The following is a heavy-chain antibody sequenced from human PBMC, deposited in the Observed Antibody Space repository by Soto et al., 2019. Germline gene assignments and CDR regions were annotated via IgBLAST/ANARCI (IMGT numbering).Heavy chain of an antibody. Sequence: GGSLRLSCAASEFTFNNYAMTWVRQTPGKGLEWVAGISGPGGRTYYADFVKGRFTISRDNSKNTLFLQMNGLRGEDTAVYYCAKVESYDFWGGYDYYDYSHYGMDVWGQGTTVTVSS. CDR2: ISGPGGRT. CDR1: EFTFNNYA. CDR3: AKVESYDFWGGYDYYDYSHYGMDV. J-gene: IGHJ6*02. V-gene: IGHV3-23*01. D-gene: IGHD3-3*01.